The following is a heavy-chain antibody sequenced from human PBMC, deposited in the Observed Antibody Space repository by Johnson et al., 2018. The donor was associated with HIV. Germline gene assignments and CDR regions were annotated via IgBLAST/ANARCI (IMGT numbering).Heavy chain of an antibody. CDR2: IRYDGTSE. J-gene: IGHJ3*02. V-gene: IGHV3-30*04. CDR1: GFTFSSYA. CDR3: ARDQGVRAFDI. D-gene: IGHD3-16*01. Sequence: VQLVESGGGVVQPGRSLRLSCAASGFTFSSYAMHWVRQAPGKGLEWVAVIRYDGTSEYYADSVKGRFTISRDNSKNTLSLQMNSLRAEDTAVYYCARDQGVRAFDIWGQGTMVTVSS.